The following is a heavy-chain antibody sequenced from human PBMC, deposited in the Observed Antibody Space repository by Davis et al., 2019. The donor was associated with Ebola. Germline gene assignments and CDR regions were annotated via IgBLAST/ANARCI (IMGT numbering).Heavy chain of an antibody. CDR1: GFTFTNYW. CDR3: VGGSQTFDY. V-gene: IGHV3-7*01. J-gene: IGHJ4*02. CDR2: INQDGSEL. D-gene: IGHD1-26*01. Sequence: PGGSLRLSCAASGFTFTNYWMTWVRQAPGKGLEWVANINQDGSELTYVDSVKGRFSISRDNAKNSLFLQMSSLRAEDTSVYFCVGGSQTFDYWGQGTQVTVSS.